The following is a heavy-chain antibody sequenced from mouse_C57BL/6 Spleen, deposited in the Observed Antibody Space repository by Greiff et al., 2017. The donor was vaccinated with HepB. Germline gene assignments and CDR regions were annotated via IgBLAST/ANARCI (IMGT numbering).Heavy chain of an antibody. CDR3: ARGATTVAWYFDV. J-gene: IGHJ1*03. V-gene: IGHV14-2*01. CDR2: IDPEDGET. Sequence: DVKLQESGAELVKPGASVKLSCTASGFNIKDYYMHWVKQRTEQGLEWIGRIDPEDGETKYAPKFQDKATITADTSSNTAYLQLSSLTSEDTAVYYCARGATTVAWYFDVWGTGTTVTVSS. D-gene: IGHD1-1*01. CDR1: GFNIKDYY.